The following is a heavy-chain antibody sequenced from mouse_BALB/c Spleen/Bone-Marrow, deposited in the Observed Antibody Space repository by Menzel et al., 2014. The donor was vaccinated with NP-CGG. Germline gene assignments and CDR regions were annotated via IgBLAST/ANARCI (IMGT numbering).Heavy chain of an antibody. CDR3: ASPYYRYDALDY. CDR1: GYTFXSYV. J-gene: IGHJ4*01. CDR2: INPYNDGT. Sequence: VQLKQSGPELVKPGASVKMSCKASGYTFXSYVMHWVKQKPGQGLEWIGYINPYNDGTKYNEKFKGKATLTSDKSSSTAYMELSSLTSEDSAVYYCASPYYRYDALDYWGQGTSVTVSS. D-gene: IGHD2-14*01. V-gene: IGHV1-14*01.